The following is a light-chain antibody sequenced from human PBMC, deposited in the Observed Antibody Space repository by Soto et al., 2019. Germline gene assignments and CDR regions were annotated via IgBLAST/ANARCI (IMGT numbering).Light chain of an antibody. CDR1: RGIVGSYNL. CDR3: CSYAGSSTLV. V-gene: IGLV2-23*01. CDR2: EGS. J-gene: IGLJ2*01. Sequence: QSVLTQPASVSGSPGQSITISCTGPRGIVGSYNLVSWYQQHPGKAPKLMIYEGSKRPSGVSNRFSGSKSGNTASLTISGLQAEDEADYYCCSYAGSSTLVFGGGTKLTVL.